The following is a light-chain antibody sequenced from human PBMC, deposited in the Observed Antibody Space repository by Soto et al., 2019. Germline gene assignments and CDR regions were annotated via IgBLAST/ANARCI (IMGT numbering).Light chain of an antibody. V-gene: IGLV2-23*01. CDR1: SSDVGTYNL. Sequence: QSALTQPASVSGSPRQSITISCTGTSSDVGTYNLVSWYQQHPGKAPKLMIYEGSKRPSGLSNRFSGSKSGNTASLTISGLQAEDEADYYCCSYAGSTTLVFGGGTKVTVL. CDR3: CSYAGSTTLV. CDR2: EGS. J-gene: IGLJ2*01.